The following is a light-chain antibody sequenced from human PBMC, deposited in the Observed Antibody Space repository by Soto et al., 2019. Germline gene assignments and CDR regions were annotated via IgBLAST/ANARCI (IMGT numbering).Light chain of an antibody. CDR3: QHYGSSWT. Sequence: DTVMTHSPATLSVSPWEIATVSCTASQSLSSNLAWYQQKPGQAPRLLIIGASERVTGIPARFSGSGSGTEFTLTISRLEPEDFAVYYCQHYGSSWTFGQGTKVDIK. CDR2: GAS. V-gene: IGKV3-15*01. CDR1: QSLSSN. J-gene: IGKJ1*01.